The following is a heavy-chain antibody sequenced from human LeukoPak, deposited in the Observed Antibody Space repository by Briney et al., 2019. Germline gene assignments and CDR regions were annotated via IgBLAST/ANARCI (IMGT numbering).Heavy chain of an antibody. CDR1: GFTLSSYE. Sequence: GGSLRLSCAASGFTLSSYEMNWVRQAPGKGLEWVSYISSSGSTKYYTDSVRGRFTISRDNAKNSLSLQMNSLRAEDTAVYYCAREIAGSGPAFDTWGQGTMVTVSS. J-gene: IGHJ3*02. V-gene: IGHV3-48*03. CDR3: AREIAGSGPAFDT. D-gene: IGHD6-13*01. CDR2: ISSSGSTK.